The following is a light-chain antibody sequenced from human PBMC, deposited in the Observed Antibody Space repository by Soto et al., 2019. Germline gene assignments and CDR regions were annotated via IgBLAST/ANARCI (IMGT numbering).Light chain of an antibody. CDR2: YIS. CDR1: QSLTNN. V-gene: IGKV3D-15*01. Sequence: EIVLTQSPGILSLSPGERATLACRASQSLTNNYLAWYQQKPGQAPRLLIYYISTRATGIPARFSGSGSGTEFTLTINSLQSEDSAVYYCQQHNQWPITFGQGTRLEIK. CDR3: QQHNQWPIT. J-gene: IGKJ5*01.